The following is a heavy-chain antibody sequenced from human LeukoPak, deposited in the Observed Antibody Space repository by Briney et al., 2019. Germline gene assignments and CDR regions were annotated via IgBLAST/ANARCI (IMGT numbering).Heavy chain of an antibody. V-gene: IGHV3-23*01. CDR1: GFTFSSYA. J-gene: IGHJ5*02. CDR2: TSNTGGST. Sequence: QPGGSLRLSCAASGFTFSSYAMSWVRQAPGKGLEWVSGTSNTGGSTYYADSVKGRFTISRHDSKNTLYLQMNTLRAEDTAVYYCARAGWLDPWGQGTLVTVSS. CDR3: ARAGWLDP.